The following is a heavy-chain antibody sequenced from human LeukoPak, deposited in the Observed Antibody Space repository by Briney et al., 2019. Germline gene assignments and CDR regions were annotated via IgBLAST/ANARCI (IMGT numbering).Heavy chain of an antibody. Sequence: PSETLSLTCAVYIENYSGYYWTWIRQPPGKGLEWIGEINHSGSTNYNPSLKRRVTISADTSKNQFSLTLSSVTAADTAMYYCARVRGELSIDVWGQGNLVTVSS. J-gene: IGHJ4*02. D-gene: IGHD1-7*01. CDR3: ARVRGELSIDV. V-gene: IGHV4-34*01. CDR1: IENYSGYY. CDR2: INHSGST.